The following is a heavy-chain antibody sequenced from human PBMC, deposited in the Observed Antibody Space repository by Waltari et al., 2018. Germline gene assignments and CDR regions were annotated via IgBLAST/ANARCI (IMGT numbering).Heavy chain of an antibody. CDR3: ATDPAPASFDI. CDR1: GFTLGREE. D-gene: IGHD2-2*01. V-gene: IGHV3-48*03. CDR2: ISSSGSTI. Sequence: EVQLVESGGGLVQPGGSLRLACEASGFTLGREEVTWVHPAPGKGREWGSSISSSGSTIYYADSVKGRFSISRANAKNSLNLQMNSLGAEDTAVYYCATDPAPASFDIWGQGTMVTVSS. J-gene: IGHJ3*02.